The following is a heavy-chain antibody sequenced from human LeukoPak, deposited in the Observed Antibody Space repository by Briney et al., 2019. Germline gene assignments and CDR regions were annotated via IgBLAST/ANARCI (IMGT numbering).Heavy chain of an antibody. V-gene: IGHV3-53*01. CDR2: MYTGGTT. Sequence: PGGSLRLSWAASGFTVSGTHMSWVRQAPGKGLEWVSAMYTGGTTYYADSVKGRFTISRVNSRNTLSLHMSSLRAYDTAVYYCAKDEATSGGGLASWGQGTLVTVSS. D-gene: IGHD3-16*01. J-gene: IGHJ4*02. CDR1: GFTVSGTH. CDR3: AKDEATSGGGLAS.